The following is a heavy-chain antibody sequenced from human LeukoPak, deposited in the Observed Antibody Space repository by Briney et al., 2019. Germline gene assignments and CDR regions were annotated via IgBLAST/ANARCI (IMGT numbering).Heavy chain of an antibody. J-gene: IGHJ6*03. CDR2: IKSKTDGGTT. CDR3: TTVVATIMNYYYYYMDV. V-gene: IGHV3-15*01. D-gene: IGHD5-12*01. CDR1: GFTFGNAW. Sequence: GGSLRLSCAASGFTFGNAWMSWVRQAPGKGLEWVGRIKSKTDGGTTDYAAPVKGRFTISRDDSKNTLYLQMNSLKTEDTAVYYCTTVVATIMNYYYYYMDVWGKGTTVTVSS.